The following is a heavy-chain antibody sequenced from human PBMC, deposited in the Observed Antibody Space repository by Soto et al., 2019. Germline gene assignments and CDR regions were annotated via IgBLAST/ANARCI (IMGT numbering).Heavy chain of an antibody. CDR1: GFSFSTYN. V-gene: IGHV3-48*02. J-gene: IGHJ4*02. D-gene: IGHD6-19*01. Sequence: GGSLRLSCAASGFSFSTYNMNWVRQAPGRGLEWVSYISSRSSTIYHADSVKGRFTISRDNAKNSLYLQMDSLRDEDTAVYFCARSIAVGSTSLDYWGLGTRVTVSS. CDR2: ISSRSSTI. CDR3: ARSIAVGSTSLDY.